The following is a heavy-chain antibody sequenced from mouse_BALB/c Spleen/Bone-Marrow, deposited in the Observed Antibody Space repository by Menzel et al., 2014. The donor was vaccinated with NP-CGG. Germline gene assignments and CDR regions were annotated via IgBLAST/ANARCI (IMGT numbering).Heavy chain of an antibody. CDR1: GFTFSEYY. CDR2: ITKGGGST. Sequence: EVQLQEPRGCLVQPGGTLKLSCATTGFTFSEYYMYWVRKTPEKRLEWVAYITKGGGSTYYPDIVKSRFTISRDNAKNTLYLAMNRLKSEDTAIYFCARQLGYAMEYLGQGTSVTGSS. D-gene: IGHD4-1*01. J-gene: IGHJ4*01. V-gene: IGHV5-12*02. CDR3: ARQLGYAMEY.